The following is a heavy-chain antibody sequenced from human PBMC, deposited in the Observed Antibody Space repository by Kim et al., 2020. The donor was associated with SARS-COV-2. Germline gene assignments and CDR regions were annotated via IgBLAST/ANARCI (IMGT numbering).Heavy chain of an antibody. CDR3: ARDLPYNDSSAYYPE. Sequence: ASVKVSCKASGYNFTSHSMHWVRQAPGQGLEWMGIVSPSIGATTYAKKFQGRVTMTRDTSATTVYMELSSLRSDDTAKYYYARDLPYNDSSAYYPEWGQGTLVTVSS. CDR1: GYNFTSHS. V-gene: IGHV1-46*01. D-gene: IGHD3-22*01. CDR2: VSPSIGAT. J-gene: IGHJ4*02.